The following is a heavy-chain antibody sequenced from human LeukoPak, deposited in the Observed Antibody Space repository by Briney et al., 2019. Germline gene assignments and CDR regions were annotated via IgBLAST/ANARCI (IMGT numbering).Heavy chain of an antibody. Sequence: GGSLRLSCAASGFTFSSYSMNWVRQAPGKGLEWVSSISSSSSYIYYADSVKGRFTISRDNAKNSLYLQMNSLRAEDTAVYYCARDLYGDHPFDYWGQGTLVTVSS. V-gene: IGHV3-21*01. D-gene: IGHD4-17*01. J-gene: IGHJ4*02. CDR1: GFTFSSYS. CDR3: ARDLYGDHPFDY. CDR2: ISSSSSYI.